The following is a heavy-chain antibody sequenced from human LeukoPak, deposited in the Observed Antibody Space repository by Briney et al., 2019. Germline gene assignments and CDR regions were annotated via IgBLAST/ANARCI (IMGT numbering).Heavy chain of an antibody. Sequence: GGSLRLSCTVSGFSLSSYALSWVRRAPGKGLEWVSATSSSDAGKYYADSVKGRFTISRDNSKNTLYLQMNSLRAEDTAVYYCAKGSARRWFWYFDYWGQGTLVTVSS. J-gene: IGHJ4*02. V-gene: IGHV3-23*01. CDR2: TSSSDAGK. CDR3: AKGSARRWFWYFDY. CDR1: GFSLSSYA. D-gene: IGHD4-23*01.